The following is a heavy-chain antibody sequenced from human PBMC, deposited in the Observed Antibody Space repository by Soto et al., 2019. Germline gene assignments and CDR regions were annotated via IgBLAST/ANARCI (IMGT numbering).Heavy chain of an antibody. CDR2: INHSGST. CDR1: GGSFSGYY. CDR3: ARGQRGIVVVPAAKSSDAFDI. Sequence: QVQLQQWGAGLLKTSETLSLTCAVYGGSFSGYYWSWIRQPPGKGLEWIGEINHSGSTNYNPSLKSRVTISVDTSKNQFSLKLSSVTAADTAVYYCARGQRGIVVVPAAKSSDAFDIWGQGTMVTVSS. J-gene: IGHJ3*02. D-gene: IGHD2-2*01. V-gene: IGHV4-34*01.